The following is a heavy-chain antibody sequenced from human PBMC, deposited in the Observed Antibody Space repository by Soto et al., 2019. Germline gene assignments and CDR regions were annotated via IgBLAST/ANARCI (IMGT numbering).Heavy chain of an antibody. J-gene: IGHJ4*02. Sequence: EVQLVESGGGLVQPGGSLRISCTVSGFYFSSYWMSWVRQAPGKGLEWVASIKQDESEKYYVDSVKGRFTISRDNADDSLFLQMNSLRAEDTDVYFCVRDVGFDYVNWGQGTLVTVSS. CDR2: IKQDESEK. CDR1: GFYFSSYW. D-gene: IGHD3-16*01. V-gene: IGHV3-7*01. CDR3: VRDVGFDYVN.